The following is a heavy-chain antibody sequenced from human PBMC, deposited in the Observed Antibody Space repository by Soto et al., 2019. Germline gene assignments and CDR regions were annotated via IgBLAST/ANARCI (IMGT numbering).Heavy chain of an antibody. CDR2: INAGNGNT. D-gene: IGHD2-2*02. V-gene: IGHV1-3*01. J-gene: IGHJ6*02. CDR3: ARCTVVPAAIGPSYYYYGMDV. Sequence: EASVKVSCKASGYTFTSYAMHWVRQAPGQRLEWMGWINAGNGNTKYSQKFQGRVTIPRDTSASTAYMELSSLRSEDTAVYYCARCTVVPAAIGPSYYYYGMDVWGQGXTVTVSS. CDR1: GYTFTSYA.